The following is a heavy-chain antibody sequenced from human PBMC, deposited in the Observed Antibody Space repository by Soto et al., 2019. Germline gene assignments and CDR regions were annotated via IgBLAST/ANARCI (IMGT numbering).Heavy chain of an antibody. V-gene: IGHV1-69*01. CDR3: ASSAGLDHLLNYYGLNV. J-gene: IGHJ6*02. CDR2: IIPVLGTP. CDR1: GGTFTSIA. D-gene: IGHD6-13*01. Sequence: QVHLVQSSAEVKKPGSSVKVSCKASGGTFTSIAFSWVRQAPGQGLEWMGGIIPVLGTPNYAQKFQARVTITADPSTTTVHMELSSLRSDDTAVYYCASSAGLDHLLNYYGLNVWGQGTTVTV.